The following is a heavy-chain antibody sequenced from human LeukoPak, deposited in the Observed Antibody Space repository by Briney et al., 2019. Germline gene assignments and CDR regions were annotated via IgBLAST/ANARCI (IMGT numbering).Heavy chain of an antibody. D-gene: IGHD1-26*01. CDR3: TIRGATACLDP. Sequence: ASVNVSCKASGYTFTSYAMHWVRQAPGQRLEWMGWTSPDNGNIRYSEKFEDRVTITKDTSASTAFMELSSLRSEDTAVYYCTIRGATACLDPWGQGTLVTVSS. CDR1: GYTFTSYA. J-gene: IGHJ5*02. V-gene: IGHV1-3*01. CDR2: TSPDNGNI.